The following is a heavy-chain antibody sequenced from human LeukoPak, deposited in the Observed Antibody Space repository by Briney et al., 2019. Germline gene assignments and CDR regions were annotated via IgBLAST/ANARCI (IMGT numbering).Heavy chain of an antibody. J-gene: IGHJ4*02. CDR3: ARVEDCSNGICPFDY. CDR2: IIPILGIT. D-gene: IGHD2-8*01. CDR1: GGTFSSYA. Sequence: GASVKVSCKASGGTFSSYAINWVRQAPGQGLEWMGRIIPILGITNYARKFQGRVTITADKSTSTAYMELSSLRSEDTAVYYCARVEDCSNGICPFDYWGQGTLVTVSS. V-gene: IGHV1-69*04.